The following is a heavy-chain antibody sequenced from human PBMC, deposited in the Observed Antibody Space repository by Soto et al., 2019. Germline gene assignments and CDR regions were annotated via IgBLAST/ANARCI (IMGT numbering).Heavy chain of an antibody. CDR3: ARDRAGGYSYGYPDY. V-gene: IGHV3-21*01. J-gene: IGHJ4*02. Sequence: GGSLRLSCAASGFTFSSYSMNWVRQAPGKGLEWVSSISSSSSYIYYADSVKGRFTISRDNAKNSLYLQMNSLRAEDTAVYYCARDRAGGYSYGYPDYWGQGTLVTVSS. D-gene: IGHD5-18*01. CDR2: ISSSSSYI. CDR1: GFTFSSYS.